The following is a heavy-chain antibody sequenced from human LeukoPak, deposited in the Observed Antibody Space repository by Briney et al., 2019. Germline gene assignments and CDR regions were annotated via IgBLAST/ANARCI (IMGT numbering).Heavy chain of an antibody. V-gene: IGHV3-30*02. CDR1: GFTFSDSG. CDR3: ATFFKDSSGYYYRDY. J-gene: IGHJ4*02. CDR2: IRYDGNTK. Sequence: PGGSLRLSCAASGFTFSDSGMHWVRQAPGKGLEWVAFIRYDGNTKFYTDFVKGRFTISRDNSENTLYLQMNSLRAEDTALYYCATFFKDSSGYYYRDYWGQGTLVTVSS. D-gene: IGHD3-22*01.